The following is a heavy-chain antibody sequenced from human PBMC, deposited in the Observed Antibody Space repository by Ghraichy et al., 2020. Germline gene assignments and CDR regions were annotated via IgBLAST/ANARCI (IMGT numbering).Heavy chain of an antibody. CDR3: ARDPGEPYCSGGSCYPAPYYYYGMDV. CDR1: GFTFSDYY. Sequence: GGSLRLSCAASGFTFSDYYMSWIRQAPGKGLEWVSYISSSGSTIYYADSVKGRFTISRDNAKNSLYLQMNSLRAEDTAVYYCARDPGEPYCSGGSCYPAPYYYYGMDVWGQGTTVTVSS. V-gene: IGHV3-11*04. D-gene: IGHD2-15*01. J-gene: IGHJ6*02. CDR2: ISSSGSTI.